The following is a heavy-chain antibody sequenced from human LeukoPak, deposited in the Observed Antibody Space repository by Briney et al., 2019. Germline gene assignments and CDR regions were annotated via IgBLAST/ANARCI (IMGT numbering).Heavy chain of an antibody. CDR2: ISSSSSYI. D-gene: IGHD3-3*01. CDR3: ARDGGLEGDAFDI. CDR1: GFTFSSYS. J-gene: IGHJ3*02. V-gene: IGHV3-21*01. Sequence: GGSLRLSCAASGFTFSSYSMNWVRQAPGKGLEWVSSISSSSSYIYYADSVKGRFTISRDNAKNSLYLQMNSLRAEDTAVYYCARDGGLEGDAFDIWGQGTMVTVFS.